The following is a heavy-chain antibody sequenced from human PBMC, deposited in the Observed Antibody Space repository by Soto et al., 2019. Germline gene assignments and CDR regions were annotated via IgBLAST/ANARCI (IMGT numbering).Heavy chain of an antibody. D-gene: IGHD5-18*01. J-gene: IGHJ4*02. CDR1: GGSVSSGSYY. V-gene: IGHV4-61*01. CDR2: IYYSGST. Sequence: QVQLQESGPGLVKPSETLSLTCTVSGGSVSSGSYYWSWIRQPPGKGLEWIGYIYYSGSTNYNPSIKSPATLSVDTSKSQFSLKLSSVTAADTAVYYCARVRGYSYGWTFDDWGQGTLVTVSS. CDR3: ARVRGYSYGWTFDD.